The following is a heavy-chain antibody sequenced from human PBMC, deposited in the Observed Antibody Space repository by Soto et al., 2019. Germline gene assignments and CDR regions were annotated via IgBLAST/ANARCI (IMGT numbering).Heavy chain of an antibody. D-gene: IGHD3-10*01. Sequence: GGSLRLSCAASGFTFSSYAMHWVRQAPGKGLEWVAVISYDGSNKYYADSVKGRFTISRDNSKNTLYLQMNSLRAEDTAVYYCASGSQRSYWGQGTLVTVSS. CDR2: ISYDGSNK. V-gene: IGHV3-30-3*01. CDR1: GFTFSSYA. J-gene: IGHJ4*02. CDR3: ASGSQRSY.